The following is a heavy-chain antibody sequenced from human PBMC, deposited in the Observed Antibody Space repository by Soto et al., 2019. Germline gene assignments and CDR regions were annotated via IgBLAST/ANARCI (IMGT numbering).Heavy chain of an antibody. Sequence: GSSQRVLSAASGFSYTTGGRRWVGRAPGKGLEWVSAISAGGGTTYYADSVKDRFTISRDNSMNALYLQIHSLRVEDTAVYYCAHPRGYGVFDAYDIWCQGTRVTVSS. V-gene: IGHV3-23*01. CDR3: AHPRGYGVFDAYDI. J-gene: IGHJ3*02. CDR1: GFSYTTGG. D-gene: IGHD4-17*01. CDR2: ISAGGGTT.